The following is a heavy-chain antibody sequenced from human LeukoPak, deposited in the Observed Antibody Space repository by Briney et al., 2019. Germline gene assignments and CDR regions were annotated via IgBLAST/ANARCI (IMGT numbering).Heavy chain of an antibody. CDR3: AKIPPNYYDSSPLVSPG. J-gene: IGHJ4*02. CDR2: ISYDGSNK. Sequence: GGSLRLSCAASGFTFSSYGMHWVRQAPGKGLEWVAVISYDGSNKYYADSVKGRFTISRDNSKNTLYLQMNSLRAEDTAVYYCAKIPPNYYDSSPLVSPGWGQGALVTVSS. D-gene: IGHD3-22*01. V-gene: IGHV3-30*18. CDR1: GFTFSSYG.